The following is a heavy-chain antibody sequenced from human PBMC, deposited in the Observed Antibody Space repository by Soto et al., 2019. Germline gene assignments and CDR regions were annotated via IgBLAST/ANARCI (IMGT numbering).Heavy chain of an antibody. CDR3: ARGRGYSSSWYFYGY. CDR1: GGSFSGYY. D-gene: IGHD6-13*01. Sequence: SETLSLTCAVYGGSFSGYYLSWIRQPPGKGLEWIGEINHSGSTNYNPSLRSRVTISVDTSKNQFSLKLSSVTAADTALYYCARGRGYSSSWYFYGYWGQGTLVTVSS. J-gene: IGHJ4*02. V-gene: IGHV4-34*01. CDR2: INHSGST.